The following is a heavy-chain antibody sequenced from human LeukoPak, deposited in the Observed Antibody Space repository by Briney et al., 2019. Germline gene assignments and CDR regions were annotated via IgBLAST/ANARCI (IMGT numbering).Heavy chain of an antibody. CDR2: IYPGDSDT. Sequence: HGESLKISCKGSGYSFTSYWIGWVRRMPGKGLEWMGIIYPGDSDTRYSPSFQGQVTISADKSISTAYLQWSSLKASDTAMYYCARLYYGSGSYYRRASKLGYYFDYWGQGTLVTVSS. CDR1: GYSFTSYW. V-gene: IGHV5-51*01. CDR3: ARLYYGSGSYYRRASKLGYYFDY. D-gene: IGHD3-10*01. J-gene: IGHJ4*02.